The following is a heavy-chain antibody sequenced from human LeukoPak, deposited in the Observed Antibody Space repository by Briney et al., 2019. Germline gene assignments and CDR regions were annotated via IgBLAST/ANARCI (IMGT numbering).Heavy chain of an antibody. CDR2: IYTSGNT. V-gene: IGHV4-4*07. D-gene: IGHD4-17*01. J-gene: IGHJ5*02. CDR3: ARDTVTFDP. CDR1: GGSISSYN. Sequence: SETLSLTCTVSGGSISSYNWSWVRHPPGNGVEWIGRIYTSGNTNHNPSLKSRVTMSVDTSMNQFSLRLSSVTAEDTAVYYCARDTVTFDPWGQGTLVTVS.